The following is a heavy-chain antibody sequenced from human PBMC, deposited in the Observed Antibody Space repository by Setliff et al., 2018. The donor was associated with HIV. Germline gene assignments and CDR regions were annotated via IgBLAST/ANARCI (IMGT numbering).Heavy chain of an antibody. CDR3: ARGDGTKYYYYYYMDV. V-gene: IGHV4-61*05. CDR2: IFYTGST. Sequence: SETLSLTCTVSGASISSSSYFWGWLRQFPGKGLEWIGFIFYTGSTTYNPSLNSRVTISVDTSKNQFSLKVTSVTAADTAVYYCARGDGTKYYYYYYMDVWGKGTTVTVSS. D-gene: IGHD1-7*01. CDR1: GASISSSSYF. J-gene: IGHJ6*03.